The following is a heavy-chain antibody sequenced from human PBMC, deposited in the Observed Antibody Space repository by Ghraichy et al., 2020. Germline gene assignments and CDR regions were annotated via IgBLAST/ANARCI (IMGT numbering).Heavy chain of an antibody. J-gene: IGHJ6*02. CDR1: GGTFSSYA. CDR2: IIPILGIA. CDR3: ARYLNVAKSIFGVVHYYYGMDV. V-gene: IGHV1-69*04. D-gene: IGHD3-3*01. Sequence: SVKVSFKASGGTFSSYAISWVRQAPGQGLEWMGRIIPILGIANYAQKFQGRVTITADKSTSTAYMELSSLRSEDTAVYYCARYLNVAKSIFGVVHYYYGMDVWGQGTTVTVSS.